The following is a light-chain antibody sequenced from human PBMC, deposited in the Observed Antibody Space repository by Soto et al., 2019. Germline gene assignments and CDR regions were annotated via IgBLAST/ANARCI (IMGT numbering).Light chain of an antibody. CDR2: GAS. CDR1: QSVSSSY. Sequence: EIVLTQSPGTLSLSPGERATLSCRASQSVSSSYLAWYQQKPGQAPRLLIYGASSRATGIPDRFSVSASGTDFTLPISRLEPEEFAVYYCQHYGTSALFGPGTKVDIK. V-gene: IGKV3-20*01. CDR3: QHYGTSAL. J-gene: IGKJ3*01.